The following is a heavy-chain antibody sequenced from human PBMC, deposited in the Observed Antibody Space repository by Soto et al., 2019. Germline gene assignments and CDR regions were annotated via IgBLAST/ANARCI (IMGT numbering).Heavy chain of an antibody. V-gene: IGHV1-69*06. Sequence: QVQLVQSGAEVKNPGSSVRVSCKASGRTFSNYGISWVRQAPGQGLEWMGGIIPIFGTPKYAQKFQGEVTITADTSTTTVYMDLSSLRSEDTAVYYCARGTSGQISDYLDYWGQGTLVTVSS. CDR2: IIPIFGTP. CDR3: ARGTSGQISDYLDY. CDR1: GRTFSNYG. D-gene: IGHD2-15*01. J-gene: IGHJ4*02.